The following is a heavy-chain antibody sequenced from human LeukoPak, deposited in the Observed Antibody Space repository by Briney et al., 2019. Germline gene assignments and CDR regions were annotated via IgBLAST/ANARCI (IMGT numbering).Heavy chain of an antibody. V-gene: IGHV4-39*07. Sequence: SETLSLTCTVSGGSISSSSYYWGWIRQPPGKGLEWIGSIYYSGSTYYNPSLKSRVTISVDTSKNRFSLKLSSVTAAGTAVYYCVKVDRWELGPFDYWGQGTLVTVSS. CDR1: GGSISSSSYY. J-gene: IGHJ4*02. CDR2: IYYSGST. D-gene: IGHD1-26*01. CDR3: VKVDRWELGPFDY.